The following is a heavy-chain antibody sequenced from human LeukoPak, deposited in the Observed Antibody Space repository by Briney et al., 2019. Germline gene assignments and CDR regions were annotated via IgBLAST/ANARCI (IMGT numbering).Heavy chain of an antibody. D-gene: IGHD1-14*01. V-gene: IGHV3-33*01. CDR2: IWYDGDNK. J-gene: IGHJ4*02. CDR3: TRDLKTGGD. Sequence: GGSLRLSCAASRFTFSSYVMHWVREAPGKGLEWVALIWYDGDNKYYSDSVKGRFTISRDNSKNTLYLQMNSLRAEDTAVYYCTRDLKTGGDWGQGTLVTVSS. CDR1: RFTFSSYV.